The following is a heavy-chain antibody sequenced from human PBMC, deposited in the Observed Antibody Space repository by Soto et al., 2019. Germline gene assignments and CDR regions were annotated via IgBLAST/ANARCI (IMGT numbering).Heavy chain of an antibody. D-gene: IGHD6-6*01. CDR3: ARGPQGYSSSSEY. CDR2: INGDGSST. V-gene: IGHV3-74*01. Sequence: EVQLVESGGGLIQPGGSLRLSCAASGFTFSSYWMHWVRQAPGKGLVWVSRINGDGSSTSNADSVMGRFTISRDNAKNTLYLQMNSLRAEDTAVYYCARGPQGYSSSSEYWGQGTLVTVSS. CDR1: GFTFSSYW. J-gene: IGHJ4*02.